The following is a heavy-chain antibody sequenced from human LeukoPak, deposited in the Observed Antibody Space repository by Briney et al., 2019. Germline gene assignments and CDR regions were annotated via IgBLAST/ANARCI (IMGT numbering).Heavy chain of an antibody. CDR3: ATLGGWLYNLPTDY. D-gene: IGHD5-24*01. J-gene: IGHJ4*02. CDR2: FDPEDGET. V-gene: IGHV1-24*01. CDR1: GYTLTELS. Sequence: ASVKVSCKVSGYTLTELSMHWVRQAPGKGLEWMGGFDPEDGETIYAQKFQGRVTMTEDTSTDTAYMELSSLRSEDTAVYYCATLGGWLYNLPTDYWGQGTLVTVSS.